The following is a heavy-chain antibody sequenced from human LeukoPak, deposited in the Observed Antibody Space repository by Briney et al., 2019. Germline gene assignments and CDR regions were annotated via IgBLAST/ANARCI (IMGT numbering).Heavy chain of an antibody. CDR2: IYSDNT. CDR1: GFTFSIYA. Sequence: PGGSLRLSCAASGFTFSIYAMSWVRQAPGKGLEWVSFIYSDNTHYSDSVKGRFTISRDNSKNTLYLQMNSLRAEDTAVYYCAKGDTTWELPHDYWGQGTLVTVSS. V-gene: IGHV3-23*03. J-gene: IGHJ4*02. D-gene: IGHD1-26*01. CDR3: AKGDTTWELPHDY.